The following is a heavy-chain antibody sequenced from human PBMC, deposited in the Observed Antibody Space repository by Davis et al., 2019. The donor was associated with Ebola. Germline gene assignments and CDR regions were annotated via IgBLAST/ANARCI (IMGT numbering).Heavy chain of an antibody. V-gene: IGHV3-30*18. J-gene: IGHJ6*04. CDR2: ISYDGSNK. CDR3: AKDGDSSGWLYYYYGMDV. Sequence: GESLKISCAASGFTFSSYGMHWVRQAPGKGLEWVAVISYDGSNKYYADSVTGRFTISRDNSKNTLYLQMNSLRAEDTAVYYCAKDGDSSGWLYYYYGMDVWGKGTTVTVSS. CDR1: GFTFSSYG. D-gene: IGHD6-19*01.